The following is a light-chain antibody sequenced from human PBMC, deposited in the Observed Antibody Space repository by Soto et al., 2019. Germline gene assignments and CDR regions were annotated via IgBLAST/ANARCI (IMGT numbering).Light chain of an antibody. Sequence: QAVVTQPPSVSGAPGKRVTISCTGSSSNIGAGFDVHWYQKIPGTAPKLLIYGNYNRPSGVPDRFSGSKSGTSASLAITGLQAEDEADYYCQSYDRLSGPVAFGGGTKVTVL. J-gene: IGLJ2*01. V-gene: IGLV1-40*01. CDR2: GNY. CDR3: QSYDRLSGPVA. CDR1: SSNIGAGFD.